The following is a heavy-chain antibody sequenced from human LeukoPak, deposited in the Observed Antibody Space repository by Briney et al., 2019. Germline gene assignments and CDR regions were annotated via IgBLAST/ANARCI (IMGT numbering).Heavy chain of an antibody. D-gene: IGHD5-12*01. Sequence: GASVKVSCKASGYTFTGYYMHWVRQAPGQGLEWMGWINPNSGGTNYAQKFQGWVTMTRDTPISTAYMELSRLRSDDTAVYYCARDSGYEASEFDYWVQGTLVTVSS. J-gene: IGHJ4*02. CDR2: INPNSGGT. CDR1: GYTFTGYY. CDR3: ARDSGYEASEFDY. V-gene: IGHV1-2*04.